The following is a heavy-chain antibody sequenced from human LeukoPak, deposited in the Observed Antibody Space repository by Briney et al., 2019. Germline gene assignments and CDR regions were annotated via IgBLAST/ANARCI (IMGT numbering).Heavy chain of an antibody. D-gene: IGHD2-15*01. CDR2: ISGTGGST. Sequence: GGSLRLSCAASGFTFSSYAMTWVRQTPGRGLEWVSGISGTGGSTYYADSVKGRFTISRDNSKNTLYLQMNSLRAEDTAVYYCARVMRPGYCSGGSCSYYFDYWGQGTLVTVSS. CDR3: ARVMRPGYCSGGSCSYYFDY. J-gene: IGHJ4*02. V-gene: IGHV3-23*01. CDR1: GFTFSSYA.